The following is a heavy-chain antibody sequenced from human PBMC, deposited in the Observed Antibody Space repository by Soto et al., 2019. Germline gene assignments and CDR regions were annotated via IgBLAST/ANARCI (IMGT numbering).Heavy chain of an antibody. Sequence: QVQLVQSGAEVKKPGSSVKVSCKASGGTFSSYAISWVRQAPGQGLEWMGGIIPIFGTANYAQKFQGRVTITADESTSTAYMELSSLRSEDTAVYYCAKRKFGLGVVIPFYYYYGMDVWGQGTTVTVSS. CDR1: GGTFSSYA. D-gene: IGHD3-3*01. J-gene: IGHJ6*02. V-gene: IGHV1-69*01. CDR2: IIPIFGTA. CDR3: AKRKFGLGVVIPFYYYYGMDV.